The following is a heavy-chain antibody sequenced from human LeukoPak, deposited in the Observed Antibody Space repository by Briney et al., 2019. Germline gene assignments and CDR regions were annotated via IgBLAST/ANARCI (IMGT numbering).Heavy chain of an antibody. CDR1: GFTSSTYA. D-gene: IGHD3-3*01. Sequence: PGGSLRLSCAASGFTSSTYAMSWGRQAPGKGLEWVSSLSGIGDSTYYADSVKGRFTTSRDTSKNTLYLQMNSLRAEDTAVYYCAIAPLGFLKWQPRYYREVGGKETTVSVS. CDR3: AIAPLGFLKWQPRYYREV. J-gene: IGHJ6*03. V-gene: IGHV3-23*01. CDR2: LSGIGDST.